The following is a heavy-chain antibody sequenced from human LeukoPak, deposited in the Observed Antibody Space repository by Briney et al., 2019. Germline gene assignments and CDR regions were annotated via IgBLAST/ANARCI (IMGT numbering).Heavy chain of an antibody. V-gene: IGHV4-34*01. D-gene: IGHD3-10*01. Sequence: SETLSLTCAVYGGSFSGYYRSWIRQPPGKGLEWIGEINHSGSTNYNPSLKSRVTISVDTSKNQFSLKLSSVTAADTAVYYCARGRTTYGSGSYYKAYRHNWFDPWGQGTLVTVSS. J-gene: IGHJ5*02. CDR2: INHSGST. CDR1: GGSFSGYY. CDR3: ARGRTTYGSGSYYKAYRHNWFDP.